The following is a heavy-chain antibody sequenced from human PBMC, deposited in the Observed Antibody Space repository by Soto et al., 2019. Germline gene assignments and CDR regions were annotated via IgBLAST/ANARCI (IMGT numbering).Heavy chain of an antibody. J-gene: IGHJ3*02. CDR3: ARGGPRAFDI. V-gene: IGHV3-48*03. D-gene: IGHD3-16*01. CDR1: GFIFTNYE. CDR2: ISSRGSGSTM. Sequence: GGSLRLSCVASGFIFTNYEINWVHQAPGKGLEWVSYISSRGSGSTMYYADSVKGRFTVSRDNTKNSLFLQMNSLRVDDTAVYYCARGGPRAFDIWGQGIMVTVSS.